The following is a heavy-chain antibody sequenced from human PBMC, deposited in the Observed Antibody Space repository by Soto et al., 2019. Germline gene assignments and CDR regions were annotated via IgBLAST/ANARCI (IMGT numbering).Heavy chain of an antibody. CDR1: GYNFANYW. J-gene: IGHJ3*02. CDR2: IFPGDSDT. D-gene: IGHD6-13*01. CDR3: AAGYTTGPDAFDI. Sequence: GESLKISCKGSGYNFANYWIGWVRQMPGKGLEWMGMIFPGDSDTKNSPSLQGQITMSVDKSDSSAYLQWRSLKASDTAMYYCAAGYTTGPDAFDIWGQGTMVTVSS. V-gene: IGHV5-51*01.